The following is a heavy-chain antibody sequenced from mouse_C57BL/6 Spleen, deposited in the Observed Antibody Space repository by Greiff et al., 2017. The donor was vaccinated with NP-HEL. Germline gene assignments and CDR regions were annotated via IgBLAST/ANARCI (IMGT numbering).Heavy chain of an antibody. CDR1: GYTFTSYW. J-gene: IGHJ4*01. CDR2: IYPGSGST. CDR3: ARNGNYRAMDY. D-gene: IGHD2-1*01. V-gene: IGHV1-55*01. Sequence: VQLQQSGAELVKPGASVKMSCKASGYTFTSYWITWVKQRPGQGLEWIGDIYPGSGSTNYNEKFKSKATLTVDTSSSTAYMQLSSLTSEDSAVYYCARNGNYRAMDYWGQGTSVTVSS.